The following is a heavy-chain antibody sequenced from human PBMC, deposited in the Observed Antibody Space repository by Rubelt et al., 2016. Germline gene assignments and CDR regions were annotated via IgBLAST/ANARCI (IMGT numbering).Heavy chain of an antibody. D-gene: IGHD6-13*01. CDR3: ARVIAAAGRDGNYFDY. J-gene: IGHJ4*02. CDR1: GYTFTSYA. CDR2: INTNTGNP. Sequence: QVQLVQSGSELKKPGASVKVSCKASGYTFTSYAMNWVRQAPGQGLEWMGWINTNTGNPTYAPGFTGRFVCSLDTSVSTAYLQISSLKAEDTAVYYCARVIAAAGRDGNYFDYWGQGTLVTVSS. V-gene: IGHV7-4-1*02.